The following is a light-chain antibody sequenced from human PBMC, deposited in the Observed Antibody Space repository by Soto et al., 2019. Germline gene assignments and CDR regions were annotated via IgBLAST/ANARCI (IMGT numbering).Light chain of an antibody. Sequence: QSVLTQEPSAYWTAGQGDTISCSGGDSNIGSNSVYWYQHLPKTAPKLLIYYNNQRPSGVPDRFSGSRSGTSAALAISVIRSEDEADYYCAAWDDTLRPCVFGTGTKGTV. CDR1: DSNIGSNS. V-gene: IGLV1-47*02. J-gene: IGLJ1*01. CDR2: YNN. CDR3: AAWDDTLRPCV.